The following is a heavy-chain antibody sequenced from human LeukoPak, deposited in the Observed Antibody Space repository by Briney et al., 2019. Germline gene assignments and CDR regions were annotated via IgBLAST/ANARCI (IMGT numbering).Heavy chain of an antibody. D-gene: IGHD2/OR15-2a*01. CDR3: AAETFDGKPLFFFDY. CDR2: IYYSGST. Sequence: SETLSLTCTVSGGSISSYYWSWIRQPPGKGLERIGYIYYSGSTNYNPSLKSRVTISVDTSKNQFSLNLSSVTAADTAVYYCAAETFDGKPLFFFDYWGQGTLVTVSS. J-gene: IGHJ4*02. V-gene: IGHV4-59*01. CDR1: GGSISSYY.